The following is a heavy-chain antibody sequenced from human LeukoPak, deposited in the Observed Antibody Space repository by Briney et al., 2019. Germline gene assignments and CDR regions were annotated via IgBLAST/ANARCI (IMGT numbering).Heavy chain of an antibody. Sequence: PGGSLRLSCAASGFTFSDYYMSWIRQAPGKGLEWVSYISSSGSTIYYADSVKGRFTISRDNAKNSLYLQMNSLRAEDTAVYYCARGGYYDSSGYRGGYYFDYWGQGTLVTVSS. CDR1: GFTFSDYY. CDR2: ISSSGSTI. D-gene: IGHD3-22*01. CDR3: ARGGYYDSSGYRGGYYFDY. V-gene: IGHV3-11*04. J-gene: IGHJ4*02.